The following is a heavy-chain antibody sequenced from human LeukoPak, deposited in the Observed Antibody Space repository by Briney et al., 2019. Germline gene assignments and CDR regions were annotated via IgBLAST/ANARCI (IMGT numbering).Heavy chain of an antibody. Sequence: APVKVSCKASGYTFTSYAMNWVRQAPGQGLEWMGWINTNTGNPTYAQGFTGRFVFSLDTSVSTAYLQISSLKAEDTAVYYCARTPKVIYYYYYMDVWGKGTTVTVSS. D-gene: IGHD3-22*01. CDR1: GYTFTSYA. V-gene: IGHV7-4-1*02. CDR2: INTNTGNP. CDR3: ARTPKVIYYYYYMDV. J-gene: IGHJ6*03.